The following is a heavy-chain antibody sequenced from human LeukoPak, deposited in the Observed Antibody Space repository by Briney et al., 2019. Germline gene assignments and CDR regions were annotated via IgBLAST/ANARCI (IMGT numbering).Heavy chain of an antibody. CDR2: INHSGST. J-gene: IGHJ3*02. D-gene: IGHD4-11*01. Sequence: SETLSLTCAVYGGSFSGYYWSWIRQPPGKGLEWIGEINHSGSTNYNPSLKSRATISVDTSKNQFSLKLSSVTAADTAVYYCARSSDYDAFDIWGQGTMVTVSS. CDR3: ARSSDYDAFDI. V-gene: IGHV4-34*01. CDR1: GGSFSGYY.